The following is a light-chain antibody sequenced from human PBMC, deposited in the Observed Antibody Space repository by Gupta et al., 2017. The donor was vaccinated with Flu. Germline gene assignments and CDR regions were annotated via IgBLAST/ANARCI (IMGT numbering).Light chain of an antibody. V-gene: IGLV2-14*01. CDR2: EVS. Sequence: SSYVGVYNYVSWYQQHPGKAPKLMIYEVSNRPSGVSNRFSGSKSGNTASLTISGLQAEDEADYYCSSYTSSSTLVVFGGGTKLTVL. CDR1: SSYVGVYNY. J-gene: IGLJ3*02. CDR3: SSYTSSSTLVV.